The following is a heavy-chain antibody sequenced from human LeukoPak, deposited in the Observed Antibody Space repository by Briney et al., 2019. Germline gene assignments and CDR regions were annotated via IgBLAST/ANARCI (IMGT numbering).Heavy chain of an antibody. J-gene: IGHJ4*02. CDR2: ISYDGSNK. CDR3: ARASRWELLLGLDY. Sequence: GGSLRLSCAASGFTFSSYAMHWVRQAPGKGLEWAAVISYDGSNKYYADSVKGRFTISRDNSKNTLYLQMNSLRAEDTAVYYCARASRWELLLGLDYWGQGTLVTVSS. D-gene: IGHD1-26*01. V-gene: IGHV3-30*01. CDR1: GFTFSSYA.